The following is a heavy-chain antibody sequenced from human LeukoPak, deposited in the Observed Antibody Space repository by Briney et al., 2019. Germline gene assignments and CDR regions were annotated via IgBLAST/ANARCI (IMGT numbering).Heavy chain of an antibody. Sequence: PSETLSLTCTVSGGSISSYYWSWIRQPAGKGLEWIGRIYTSGSTNYNPSLKSRVTMSVDTSKNQFSLKLSSVTAADTAVYYCARDLPDEGVVVPAARGDGNWFDPWGQGTLVTVSS. V-gene: IGHV4-4*07. CDR1: GGSISSYY. D-gene: IGHD2-2*01. CDR2: IYTSGST. CDR3: ARDLPDEGVVVPAARGDGNWFDP. J-gene: IGHJ5*02.